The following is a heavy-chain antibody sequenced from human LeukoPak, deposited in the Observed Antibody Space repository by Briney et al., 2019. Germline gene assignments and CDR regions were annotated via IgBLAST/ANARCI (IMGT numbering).Heavy chain of an antibody. V-gene: IGHV3-23*01. J-gene: IGHJ5*02. Sequence: GGSLRLSCAASGFIFSGYAMTWVRQAPGKGLDWVSIIGGDGGGTTYADSVRGRFTISRDNSKNTLYLQMNSLRAEDTAVYFCAKVRGYCNGGSCYWADPWGQGTLVTVSS. D-gene: IGHD2-15*01. CDR2: IGGDGGGT. CDR1: GFIFSGYA. CDR3: AKVRGYCNGGSCYWADP.